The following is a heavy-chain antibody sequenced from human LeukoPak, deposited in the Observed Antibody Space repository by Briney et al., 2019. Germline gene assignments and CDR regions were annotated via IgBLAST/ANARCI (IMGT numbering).Heavy chain of an antibody. CDR1: GDSISSYY. J-gene: IGHJ3*02. V-gene: IGHV4-59*12. CDR2: IYYSGST. Sequence: SEALSLTCTVSGDSISSYYWSWIRQPPGKGLEWIGYIYYSGSTKYNPSLRSRVTISLDTSRNQFSLKLNSVTAADTAVYYCAKSNGYGLVDIWGQGTMVTVSS. D-gene: IGHD3-10*01. CDR3: AKSNGYGLVDI.